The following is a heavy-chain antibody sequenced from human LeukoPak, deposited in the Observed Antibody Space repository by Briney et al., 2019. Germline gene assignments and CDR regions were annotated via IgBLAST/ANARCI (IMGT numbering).Heavy chain of an antibody. D-gene: IGHD6-13*01. Sequence: PSKTLSLTCSVSGGSISSYYWSWARQPAGKGLEWIGRIYSSGSTNYNPSLNSRVTMSVDTSNNQFSLRLTSVTAADTAVYYCARGTTAAAGIFDCWGQGTLVTVSS. CDR2: IYSSGST. J-gene: IGHJ4*02. V-gene: IGHV4-4*07. CDR1: GGSISSYY. CDR3: ARGTTAAAGIFDC.